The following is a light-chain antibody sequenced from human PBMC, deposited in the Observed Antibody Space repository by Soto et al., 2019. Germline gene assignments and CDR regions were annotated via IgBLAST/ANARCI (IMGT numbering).Light chain of an antibody. CDR1: SSDVGRYNY. CDR3: CSYSGSYTLI. V-gene: IGLV2-11*01. J-gene: IGLJ2*01. CDR2: DVI. Sequence: QSALTQPRSVSGSPGQSVTISCTGTSSDVGRYNYVSWYQQHPGKAPKVMIYDVIKRPSGVPDRFSGSKSDNTASLTISGLQAEDEADYYCCSYSGSYTLIFGGGTKLTVL.